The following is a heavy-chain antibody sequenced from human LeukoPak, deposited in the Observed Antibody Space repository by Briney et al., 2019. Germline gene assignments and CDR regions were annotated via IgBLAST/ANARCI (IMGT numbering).Heavy chain of an antibody. CDR1: GFTFSSYS. V-gene: IGHV4-59*01. J-gene: IGHJ5*02. CDR2: IYNSVST. D-gene: IGHD6-19*01. CDR3: VRDSSGWYKSWFDP. Sequence: PGGSLRLSCAASGFTFSSYSMNWIRQPPGKGLEWIGYIYNSVSTNYNPSLKSRVTISADTSKNQFSLKLRSVTAADTAVYYCVRDSSGWYKSWFDPWGQGTLVTVSS.